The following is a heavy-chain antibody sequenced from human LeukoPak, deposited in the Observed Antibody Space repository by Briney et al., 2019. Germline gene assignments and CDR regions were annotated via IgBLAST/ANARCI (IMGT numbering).Heavy chain of an antibody. CDR3: ATLSDRNFYYSYGLDV. J-gene: IGHJ6*02. D-gene: IGHD1-14*01. Sequence: GGSLRLSCAASKFTFSNSWMNWVRQAPGKGLEWVAYIGRYGVTTYYADSVKGRFTISGDNAKNSLNLQMNSLRAEDTAVYYCATLSDRNFYYSYGLDVWGQGTTVTVS. CDR2: IGRYGVTT. CDR1: KFTFSNSW. V-gene: IGHV3-48*04.